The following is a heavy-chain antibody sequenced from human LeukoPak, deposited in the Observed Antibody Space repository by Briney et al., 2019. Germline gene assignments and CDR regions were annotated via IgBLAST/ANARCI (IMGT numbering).Heavy chain of an antibody. V-gene: IGHV3-21*01. D-gene: IGHD4-23*01. Sequence: GGSLRLSCAASGFTFSTYAMSWIRQVPGKGLEWVSSISSSGTYIYYADSVKGRFTISRDNAKNSLYLQMNSLRAEDTAVYYCARESGGGKIDAFDIWGQGTMVTVSS. J-gene: IGHJ3*02. CDR2: ISSSGTYI. CDR3: ARESGGGKIDAFDI. CDR1: GFTFSTYA.